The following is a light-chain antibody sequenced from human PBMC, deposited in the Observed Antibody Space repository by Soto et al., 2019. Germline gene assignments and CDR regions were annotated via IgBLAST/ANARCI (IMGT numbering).Light chain of an antibody. CDR1: QSVSSNY. V-gene: IGKV3-15*01. Sequence: EIVLKQSTGTLSLSLGERSTLSCRASQSVSSNYLAWYQQKPGQAPRLLIYGASTRATGIPARFSGSGSGTEFTLTISSLQSEDFAVYYCQQYNNWPLTFGGGTKVDIK. CDR2: GAS. CDR3: QQYNNWPLT. J-gene: IGKJ4*01.